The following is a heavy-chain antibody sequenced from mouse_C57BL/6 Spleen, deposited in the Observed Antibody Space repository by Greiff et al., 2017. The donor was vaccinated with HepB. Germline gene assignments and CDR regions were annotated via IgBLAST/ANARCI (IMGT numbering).Heavy chain of an antibody. V-gene: IGHV1-9*01. CDR2: IVPGSGST. D-gene: IGHD1-1*01. CDR1: GYTFTGYW. CDR3: ARRDYGSYYYAMDY. Sequence: QVQLQQSGAELMKPGASVKLSCKATGYTFTGYWIEWVKQRPGHGLEWIGEIVPGSGSTNYNEKFKGKATLTADTSSNTAYMQLSSLTTEDSAIYYCARRDYGSYYYAMDYWGQGTSVTVSS. J-gene: IGHJ4*01.